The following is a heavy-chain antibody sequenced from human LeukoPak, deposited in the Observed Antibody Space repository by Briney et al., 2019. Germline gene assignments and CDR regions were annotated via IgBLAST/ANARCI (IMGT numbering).Heavy chain of an antibody. CDR3: ARPWYYDSSGPWGFDP. D-gene: IGHD3-22*01. Sequence: SETLSLTCTVSGGSISSSSYYWGWIRQPPGKGLEWIGSIYYSGSTNYNPSLKSRVTISVDTSKNQFSLKLSSVTAADTAVYYCARPWYYDSSGPWGFDPWGQGTLVTVSS. J-gene: IGHJ5*02. V-gene: IGHV4-39*07. CDR2: IYYSGST. CDR1: GGSISSSSYY.